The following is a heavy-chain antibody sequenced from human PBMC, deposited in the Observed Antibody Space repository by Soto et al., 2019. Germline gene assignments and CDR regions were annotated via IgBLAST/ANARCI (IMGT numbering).Heavy chain of an antibody. CDR3: ARARGNWGLSGMDV. J-gene: IGHJ6*02. Sequence: TLSLTCAVSGGSISSGGYSWSWIRQPPGKGLEWIGYIYHSGSTSYNPSLKSRVTISVDRSKNQFSLKLSSVTAADTAVYYCARARGNWGLSGMDVWGQGTTVTVSS. D-gene: IGHD7-27*01. CDR1: GGSISSGGYS. CDR2: IYHSGST. V-gene: IGHV4-30-2*01.